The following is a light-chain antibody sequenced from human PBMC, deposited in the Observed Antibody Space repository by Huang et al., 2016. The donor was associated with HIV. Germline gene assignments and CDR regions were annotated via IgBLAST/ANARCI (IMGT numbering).Light chain of an antibody. V-gene: IGKV1-NL1*01. CDR1: RGISDS. J-gene: IGKJ2*01. Sequence: DIQVTQSPSSLSASVGDRVTVTCRTSRGISDSLVWYQQKPGRAPKLLVYAASRLESGVPSRFSGSGAGADFTLTINNLQPEDFATYYCQQCYGTPYTCGQGTKVEIK. CDR3: QQCYGTPYT. CDR2: AAS.